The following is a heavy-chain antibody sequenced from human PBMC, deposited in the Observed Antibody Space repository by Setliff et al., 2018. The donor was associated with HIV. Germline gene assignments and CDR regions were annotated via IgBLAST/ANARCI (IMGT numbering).Heavy chain of an antibody. CDR2: IRYDGNNK. CDR1: GFTFSGYG. Sequence: PGGSLRLSCAASGFTFSGYGMHGVRRAPGKGLEWVAFIRYDGNNKYYADSMKGRFTISRDNSKNTLYLQMNSLRAEDTAVYYFAKDEREALVNFFDAFDIWGQGTMFTVSS. CDR3: AKDEREALVNFFDAFDI. J-gene: IGHJ3*02. D-gene: IGHD2-21*01. V-gene: IGHV3-30*02.